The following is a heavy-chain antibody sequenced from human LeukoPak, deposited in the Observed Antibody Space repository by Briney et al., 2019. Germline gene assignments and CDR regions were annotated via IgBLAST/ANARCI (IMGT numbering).Heavy chain of an antibody. V-gene: IGHV3-15*01. CDR3: TTVHTPTSTFDY. CDR1: RFTFSNAW. J-gene: IGHJ4*02. Sequence: GESLRLSCAAYRFTFSNAWMSWVRQAPGKGLEWVGRIKSKTDGGTTDYAAPVKGRFTISRDDSKNTLYLQMNSLKTEDTAVYYCTTVHTPTSTFDYWGQGTLVTVSS. D-gene: IGHD2-15*01. CDR2: IKSKTDGGTT.